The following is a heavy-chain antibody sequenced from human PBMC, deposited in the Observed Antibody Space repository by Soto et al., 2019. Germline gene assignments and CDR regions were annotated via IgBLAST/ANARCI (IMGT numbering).Heavy chain of an antibody. Sequence: EVQLVQSGGDLVQPGGSLRLSCVASGFTFSTYWMTWVRQAPGMGLEWVAGIKEDASEKVYVDSVKGRFSISRDNAKNSLYIQLTILRAEDTAVYYCATAISSPFSNFDSWGQGSLVTVSS. CDR1: GFTFSTYW. CDR2: IKEDASEK. J-gene: IGHJ4*02. V-gene: IGHV3-7*01. D-gene: IGHD2-2*01. CDR3: ATAISSPFSNFDS.